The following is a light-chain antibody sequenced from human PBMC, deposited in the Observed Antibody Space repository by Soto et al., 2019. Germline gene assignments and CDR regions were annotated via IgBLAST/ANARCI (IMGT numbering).Light chain of an antibody. Sequence: DVVMTQSPLSLPVTLGQPASISCRSSQSLIHSDGNTYLNWFQQSPGQAPRRLIYQVSDRDSGVPDRFSGSGAGTDFTLKISRVEAEDVGVYYCMQGTRWPWTFGQGTEVEIK. CDR3: MQGTRWPWT. CDR1: QSLIHSDGNTY. V-gene: IGKV2-30*02. J-gene: IGKJ1*01. CDR2: QVS.